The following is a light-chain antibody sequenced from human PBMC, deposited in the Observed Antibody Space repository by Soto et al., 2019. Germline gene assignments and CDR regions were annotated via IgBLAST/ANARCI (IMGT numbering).Light chain of an antibody. V-gene: IGKV3-20*01. CDR1: QSFASNY. Sequence: LKQSPGTLSLYNGERATLSCRASQSFASNYLACYQQKPGQAPRLRIYGASTRAAGIPDRFSGSGSGTDFTLTISRLEPEDFAVYYCKEYGSSLETFGHGAVVDI. J-gene: IGKJ1*01. CDR2: GAS. CDR3: KEYGSSLET.